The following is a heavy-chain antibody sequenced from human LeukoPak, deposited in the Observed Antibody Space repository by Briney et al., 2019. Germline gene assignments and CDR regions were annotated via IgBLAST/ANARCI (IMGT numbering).Heavy chain of an antibody. CDR1: GFTFSDYY. D-gene: IGHD1-26*01. J-gene: IGHJ4*02. V-gene: IGHV3-11*05. CDR2: ISKSGGDT. Sequence: PGGSLRLSCAASGFTFSDYYMIWIRQAPGKGLEWVSYISKSGGDTNYADSVKGRFTLSRDNAKNSLYLQMNSLRAEDTAVYYCARVRQSGSPLDYWGQGTLVTVSS. CDR3: ARVRQSGSPLDY.